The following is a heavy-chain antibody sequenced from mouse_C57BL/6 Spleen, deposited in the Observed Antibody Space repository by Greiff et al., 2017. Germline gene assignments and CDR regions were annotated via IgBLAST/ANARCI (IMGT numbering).Heavy chain of an antibody. Sequence: VQLQQSGPGMVKPSQSLSLTCTVTGYSITSGYDWHWIRHFPGNKLEWMGYISYSGSTNYNPSLKSRISITHDTSKNHVFLKLNSVTTEDTATYYCARRGLRSYWYFDVWGTGTTVTVSS. CDR1: GYSITSGYD. J-gene: IGHJ1*03. D-gene: IGHD2-4*01. CDR3: ARRGLRSYWYFDV. V-gene: IGHV3-1*01. CDR2: ISYSGST.